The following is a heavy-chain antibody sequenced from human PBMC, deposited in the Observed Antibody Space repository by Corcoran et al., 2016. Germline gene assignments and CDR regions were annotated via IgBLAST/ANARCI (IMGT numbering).Heavy chain of an antibody. Sequence: QVQLVQSGAEVKKPGSSVKVSCKASGGTFSSYAISWVRQAPGQGLEWMGGIIPIFGTANYAQKFQGRVTITADESTSTAYMELSSLRSEDPAVYYCARSRYDSSGYYSIHYCDMDVWGQGTTVTVSS. CDR2: IIPIFGTA. D-gene: IGHD3-22*01. V-gene: IGHV1-69*01. J-gene: IGHJ6*02. CDR3: ARSRYDSSGYYSIHYCDMDV. CDR1: GGTFSSYA.